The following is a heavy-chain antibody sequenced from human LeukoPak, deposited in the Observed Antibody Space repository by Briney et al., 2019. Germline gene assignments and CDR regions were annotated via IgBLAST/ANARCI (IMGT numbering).Heavy chain of an antibody. Sequence: GGSLRLSCAASGFTFSDYYMSWIRQAPGKGLEWVSYISSSGSTIYYADSVKGRFTISRDNAKNSLYLQMNSLRAEDTAVYYCAREGRYSSSWYRGAFDIWGQGTMVTVSS. CDR3: AREGRYSSSWYRGAFDI. CDR2: ISSSGSTI. CDR1: GFTFSDYY. D-gene: IGHD6-13*01. V-gene: IGHV3-11*01. J-gene: IGHJ3*02.